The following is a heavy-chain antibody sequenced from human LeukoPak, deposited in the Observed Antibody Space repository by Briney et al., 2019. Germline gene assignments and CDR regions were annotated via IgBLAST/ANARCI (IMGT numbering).Heavy chain of an antibody. Sequence: PGRSLRLSCAASGFTFSSYEMNWVRQAPGKGLEWVSYISSSGSTIYYADSVKGRFTISRDNAKNTLYLQMNSLRAEDTAVYYCATISSEVDYWGQGTLVTVSS. CDR2: ISSSGSTI. CDR1: GFTFSSYE. D-gene: IGHD6-25*01. V-gene: IGHV3-48*03. CDR3: ATISSEVDY. J-gene: IGHJ4*02.